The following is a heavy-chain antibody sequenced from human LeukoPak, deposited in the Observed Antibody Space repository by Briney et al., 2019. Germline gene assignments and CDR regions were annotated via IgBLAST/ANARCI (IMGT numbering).Heavy chain of an antibody. J-gene: IGHJ6*02. V-gene: IGHV4-39*01. CDR1: GGSISTNTYY. D-gene: IGHD3-10*01. Sequence: SETLSLTCTVSGGSISTNTYYRGWIRQPPGKGLEWIGSINYSGSTYHNPSLKSRVTISVDTSKGQFSLKMSSVTAADTAVYHCARSDYGSGTYVYYGMDVWGQGTTVTVSS. CDR2: INYSGST. CDR3: ARSDYGSGTYVYYGMDV.